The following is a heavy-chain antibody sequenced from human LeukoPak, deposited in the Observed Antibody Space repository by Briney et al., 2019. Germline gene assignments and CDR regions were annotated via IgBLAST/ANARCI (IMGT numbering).Heavy chain of an antibody. J-gene: IGHJ3*02. CDR1: GGSISSYY. V-gene: IGHV4-59*12. CDR3: ARPQILLWFGELGDAFDI. CDR2: IYYSGST. D-gene: IGHD3-10*01. Sequence: SETLSLTCTVSGGSISSYYWSWIRQPPGKGLEWIGYIYYSGSTNYNPSLKSRVTISVDTSKNQFSLKLSSVTAADTAVYYCARPQILLWFGELGDAFDIWGQGTMVTVSS.